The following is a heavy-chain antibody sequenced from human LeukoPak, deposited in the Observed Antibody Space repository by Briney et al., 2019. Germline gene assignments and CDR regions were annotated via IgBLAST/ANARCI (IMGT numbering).Heavy chain of an antibody. CDR1: GDSITSSY. V-gene: IGHV4-59*08. D-gene: IGHD1-1*01. CDR3: AKTARVPQY. J-gene: IGHJ4*02. CDR2: IYYTGIT. Sequence: SETLSLTCTVSGDSITSSYWSWLRQSPGKGLEHIGYIYYTGITNYNPSLKSRVTISLDTSKGQFSLRLNSVTAADTAVYYCAKTARVPQYWGQGTLVTVSS.